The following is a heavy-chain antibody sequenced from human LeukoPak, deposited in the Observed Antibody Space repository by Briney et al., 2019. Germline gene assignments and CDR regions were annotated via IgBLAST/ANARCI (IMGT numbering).Heavy chain of an antibody. J-gene: IGHJ4*02. CDR2: ISGSGGST. CDR1: GFTFSSYG. V-gene: IGHV3-23*01. CDR3: AKVRRDGYNYEGGFDY. Sequence: PGGTLRLSCAASGFTFSSYGMSWVRQAPGKGLEWVSAISGSGGSTYYADSVKGRFTISRDNSKNTLYLQMNSLRAEDTAVYYCAKVRRDGYNYEGGFDYWGQGTLVTVSS. D-gene: IGHD5-24*01.